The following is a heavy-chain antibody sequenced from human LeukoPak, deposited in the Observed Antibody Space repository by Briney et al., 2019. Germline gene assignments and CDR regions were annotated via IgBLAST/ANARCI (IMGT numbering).Heavy chain of an antibody. D-gene: IGHD1-14*01. Sequence: GGSLRLSCAASGFTFSSSVMSWVRQAPGKGLERVANIKQDGSEKYYVDSVKGRFTISRDNAKTSLYLQMNSLRAEDTAVYYCARDVLAAGATGTFDIWGQGTMVTVSS. CDR1: GFTFSSSV. CDR3: ARDVLAAGATGTFDI. J-gene: IGHJ3*02. V-gene: IGHV3-7*03. CDR2: IKQDGSEK.